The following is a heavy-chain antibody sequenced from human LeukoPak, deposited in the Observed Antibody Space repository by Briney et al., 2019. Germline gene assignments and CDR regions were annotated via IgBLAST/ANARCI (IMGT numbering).Heavy chain of an antibody. Sequence: ASVKVSCKASGGTFSSYAISWVRQAPGQGLEWMGRIIPILGIANYAQKFQGRVTITADKSTSTAYTELSSLRSEDTAVYFCARTTAVAGTGGGDWFDPWGQGTLVTVSS. CDR3: ARTTAVAGTGGGDWFDP. V-gene: IGHV1-69*04. D-gene: IGHD6-19*01. J-gene: IGHJ5*02. CDR1: GGTFSSYA. CDR2: IIPILGIA.